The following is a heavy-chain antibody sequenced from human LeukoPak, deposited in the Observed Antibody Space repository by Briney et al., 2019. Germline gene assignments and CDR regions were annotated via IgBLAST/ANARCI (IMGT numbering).Heavy chain of an antibody. CDR2: IYTSGST. D-gene: IGHD3-10*01. J-gene: IGHJ6*03. V-gene: IGHV4-4*07. CDR1: GGSISSYY. Sequence: SETLSLTCTVSGGSISSYYWSWIRQSAGKGLEWIGRIYTSGSTNYNPSLKSRVTMSVDRSKNQFSLKLSSVTAAETAVYYCARETYYYGSGSRDYYMDVWGKGTTVTVSS. CDR3: ARETYYYGSGSRDYYMDV.